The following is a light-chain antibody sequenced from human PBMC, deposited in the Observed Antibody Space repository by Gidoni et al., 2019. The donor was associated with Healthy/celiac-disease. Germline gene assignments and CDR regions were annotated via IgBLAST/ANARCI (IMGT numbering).Light chain of an antibody. J-gene: IGLJ1*01. V-gene: IGLV2-11*01. CDR1: SSDVGGYNY. CDR2: DVS. Sequence: QYALTQPRSVSGSPGQSVTISCTGTSSDVGGYNYVSWYQQHPGKAPKLMIYDVSKRPSGVPDRFSGSKSGNTASLTISGLQAEDEADYYCCSYAGSNYVFGTGTKVTVL. CDR3: CSYAGSNYV.